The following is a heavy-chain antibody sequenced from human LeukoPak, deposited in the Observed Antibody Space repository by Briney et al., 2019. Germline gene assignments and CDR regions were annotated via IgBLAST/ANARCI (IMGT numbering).Heavy chain of an antibody. J-gene: IGHJ4*02. CDR1: GGSISSSNW. Sequence: SETLSLTCAVSGGSISSSNWWSWVRQPPGKGLEWIGEIYHSGSTYNNPSLKSRVTISVDTSKNQFSLRLTSVTAADTAVYYCARDDIVVAGTRADYWGQGTLVTVSS. CDR2: IYHSGST. V-gene: IGHV4-4*02. CDR3: ARDDIVVAGTRADY. D-gene: IGHD6-19*01.